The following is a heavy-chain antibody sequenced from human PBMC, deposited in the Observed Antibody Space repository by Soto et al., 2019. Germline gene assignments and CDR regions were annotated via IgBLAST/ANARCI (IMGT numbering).Heavy chain of an antibody. CDR3: ARAPSSSWYSDHHYGMAF. D-gene: IGHD6-13*01. J-gene: IGHJ6*02. CDR1: GYSFTSYW. Sequence: GESLKISCKGSGYSFTSYWIGWVRQMPGKGLEWMGIIYPGDSDTRYSPSFQGQVTISADKSISTAYLQWSSLKASGTAMYYCARAPSSSWYSDHHYGMAFWGQGTTVTGSS. V-gene: IGHV5-51*01. CDR2: IYPGDSDT.